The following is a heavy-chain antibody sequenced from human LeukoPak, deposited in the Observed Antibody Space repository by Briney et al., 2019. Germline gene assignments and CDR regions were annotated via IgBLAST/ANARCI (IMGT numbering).Heavy chain of an antibody. Sequence: ASVKVSCKASGYTFTGYYMHWVRQATGQGLEWMGLINPNSGGTNYAQKFQGRVTITRDTSISTAYMELSRLRSDDTAVYYCAREMFWPSGYCSGGSCYAYWGQGTLVTVSS. CDR2: INPNSGGT. CDR3: AREMFWPSGYCSGGSCYAY. J-gene: IGHJ4*02. CDR1: GYTFTGYY. V-gene: IGHV1-2*02. D-gene: IGHD2-15*01.